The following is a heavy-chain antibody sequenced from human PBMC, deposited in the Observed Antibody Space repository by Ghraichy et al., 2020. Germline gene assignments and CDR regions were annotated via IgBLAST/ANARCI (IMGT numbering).Heavy chain of an antibody. J-gene: IGHJ4*02. V-gene: IGHV3-74*01. CDR1: GFTLSNYW. CDR2: IKSDGSST. CDR3: AREYCSGGRCFFGTGGSHFDD. Sequence: LSLTCAASGFTLSNYWMHWVRQAPGKGLVWVSRIKSDGSSTIYADSVKGRFTISRDNAKNTLYLQMNSLRAEDTAVYYCAREYCSGGRCFFGTGGSHFDDWGQGTLVTVSS. D-gene: IGHD2-15*01.